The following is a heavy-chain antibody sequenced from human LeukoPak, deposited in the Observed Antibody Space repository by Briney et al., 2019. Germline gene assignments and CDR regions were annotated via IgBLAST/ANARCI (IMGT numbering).Heavy chain of an antibody. V-gene: IGHV1-2*02. D-gene: IGHD3-10*01. J-gene: IGHJ5*02. CDR3: ARDLRYYGSGNGWFDP. Sequence: GASVKVSCKASGYTFTGYYMHWVRQAPGQGLEWMGWINPNSGGTNYAQKFQGRVTMTRDTSISTAYMELSRLRSDDTAVYYCARDLRYYGSGNGWFDPWGQGTLVTVSS. CDR1: GYTFTGYY. CDR2: INPNSGGT.